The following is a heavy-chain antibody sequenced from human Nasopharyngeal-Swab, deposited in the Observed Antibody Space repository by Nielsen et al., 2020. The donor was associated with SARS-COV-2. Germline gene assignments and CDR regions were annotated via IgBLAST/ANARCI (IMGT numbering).Heavy chain of an antibody. CDR1: GFTFSSYA. J-gene: IGHJ4*02. V-gene: IGHV3-30-3*01. D-gene: IGHD3-22*01. Sequence: GESLKISCAASGFTFSSYAMHWVRQAPGKGLEWVAVISYDGSNKYYADSVKGRFTIPRDNSKNTLYLQMNSLRAEDTAVYYCARDLDYYDSSGYDYWGQGTLVTVSS. CDR2: ISYDGSNK. CDR3: ARDLDYYDSSGYDY.